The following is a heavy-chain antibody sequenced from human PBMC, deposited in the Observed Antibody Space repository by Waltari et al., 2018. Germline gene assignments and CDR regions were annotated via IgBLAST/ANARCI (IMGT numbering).Heavy chain of an antibody. V-gene: IGHV4-4*02. CDR1: GGSISSSNW. D-gene: IGHD3-10*01. Sequence: QVQLQESGPGLVKPSGTLSLTCAVSGGSISSSNWWSWVRQPPGKGLEWIGEIYHSGSTNCNPSLKSRVTISVDKSKNQFSLKLSSVTAADTAMYYCARDQATMVRGVIIGWFDPWGQGTLVTVSS. J-gene: IGHJ5*02. CDR3: ARDQATMVRGVIIGWFDP. CDR2: IYHSGST.